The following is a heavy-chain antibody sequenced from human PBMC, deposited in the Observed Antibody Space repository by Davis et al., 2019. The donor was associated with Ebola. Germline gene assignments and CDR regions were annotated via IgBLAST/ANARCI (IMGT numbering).Heavy chain of an antibody. V-gene: IGHV3-23*01. J-gene: IGHJ5*02. CDR3: AKDQTLDTAMVGWFDP. Sequence: PGGSLRLSCAASGFTFSSYAMSWVRQAPGKGLEWVSAISGSGGSTYYADSVKGRFTISRDNSKNMLYLQMNSLRAEDTAVYYCAKDQTLDTAMVGWFDPWGQGTLVTVSS. CDR1: GFTFSSYA. D-gene: IGHD5-18*01. CDR2: ISGSGGST.